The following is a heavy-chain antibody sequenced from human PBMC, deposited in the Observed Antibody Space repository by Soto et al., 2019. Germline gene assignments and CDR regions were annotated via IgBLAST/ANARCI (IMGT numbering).Heavy chain of an antibody. D-gene: IGHD6-6*01. CDR3: ARASEDLTSNFDS. CDR2: ISSTTNYI. CDR1: GFTFTRFS. V-gene: IGHV3-21*06. J-gene: IGHJ4*02. Sequence: GGSLRLSCAASGFTFTRFSMNWVRQAPGKGLEWVSSISSTTNYIYYGDSMKGRFTISRDNAKNSLYLEMNSLRADDAAVYYCARASEDLTSNFDSWGQGTLVTVSS.